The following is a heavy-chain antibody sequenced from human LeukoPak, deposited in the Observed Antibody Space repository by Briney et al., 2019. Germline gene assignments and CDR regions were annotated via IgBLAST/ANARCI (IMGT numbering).Heavy chain of an antibody. D-gene: IGHD3-3*01. CDR1: GFTFSSYN. J-gene: IGHJ4*02. Sequence: GGSLRLSCAASGFTFSSYNMNWVRQAPGNGLEWVSSISSSSSYIYYADSVKGRFTISRDNAKNSLYLQMNSLRAEDTAVYYCAGLDWLSWGQGTLVTVSS. V-gene: IGHV3-21*01. CDR2: ISSSSSYI. CDR3: AGLDWLS.